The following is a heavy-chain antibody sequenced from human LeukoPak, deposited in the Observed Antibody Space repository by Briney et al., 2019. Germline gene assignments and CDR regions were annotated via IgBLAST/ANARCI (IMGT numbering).Heavy chain of an antibody. V-gene: IGHV3-21*01. CDR1: RFTFSSYS. CDR3: ARDWVIAAAVPLDV. D-gene: IGHD6-13*01. J-gene: IGHJ6*04. Sequence: GGSLRLSCAASRFTFSSYSMNWVRQAPGKGLEWVSSISSSSSYIYYADSVKGRFTISRDNAKNSLYLQMNSLRAEDTAVYYCARDWVIAAAVPLDVWGKGTTVTVSS. CDR2: ISSSSSYI.